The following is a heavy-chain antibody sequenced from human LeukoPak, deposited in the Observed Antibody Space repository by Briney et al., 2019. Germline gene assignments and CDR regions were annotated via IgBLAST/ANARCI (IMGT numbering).Heavy chain of an antibody. CDR3: ARVTLIVVVAWFDP. D-gene: IGHD2-2*01. V-gene: IGHV4-39*07. J-gene: IGHJ5*02. Sequence: SETLSLTCTVSGVSISSSNYYWGWIRQPPGKGLEWIGSIYYSGSTYYNPSLKSRVTMSVDKSKNQFSLKLSSVTAADTAVYYCARVTLIVVVAWFDPWGQGTLVTVSS. CDR2: IYYSGST. CDR1: GVSISSSNYY.